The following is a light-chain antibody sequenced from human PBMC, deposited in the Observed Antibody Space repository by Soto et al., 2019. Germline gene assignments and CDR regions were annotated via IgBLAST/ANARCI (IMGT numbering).Light chain of an antibody. V-gene: IGLV2-14*03. CDR2: DVS. CDR3: SSFTSSSTFV. CDR1: SSDVGRYNY. J-gene: IGLJ1*01. Sequence: QSVLAQPASVSGSRGQSITISCTGTSSDVGRYNYVSWFQQHPGKVPKLIIYDVSNWPSGVSDRFSGSKSGNTASLTISGLQPEDEADYSCSSFTSSSTFVFRTGTKVTVL.